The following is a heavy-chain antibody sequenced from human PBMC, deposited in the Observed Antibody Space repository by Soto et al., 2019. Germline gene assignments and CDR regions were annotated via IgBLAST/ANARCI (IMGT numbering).Heavy chain of an antibody. CDR1: GGTFSSYT. CDR2: IIPILGIA. J-gene: IGHJ4*02. Sequence: SVKVSCKASGGTFSSYTISWVRQAPGQGLERMGRIIPILGIANYAQKFQGRVTITADKSTSTAYMELSSLRSEDTAVYYCVKWFGRVGTNYFDYWGQGTLVTVSS. D-gene: IGHD3-10*01. V-gene: IGHV1-69*02. CDR3: VKWFGRVGTNYFDY.